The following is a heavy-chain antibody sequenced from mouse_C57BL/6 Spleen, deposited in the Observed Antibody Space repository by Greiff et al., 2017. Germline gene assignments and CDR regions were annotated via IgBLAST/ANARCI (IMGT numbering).Heavy chain of an antibody. J-gene: IGHJ2*01. CDR1: GYSITSGYY. D-gene: IGHD2-4*01. CDR3: AMGDYGYYFDY. V-gene: IGHV3-6*01. Sequence: DVQLQESGPGLVKPSQSLSLTCSVTGYSITSGYYWNWIRQFPGNKLEWMGYISYDGSNNYNPSLKNRISITRDTSKNQFFLKLNSVTTEDTATYYCAMGDYGYYFDYWGQGTTLTVSS. CDR2: ISYDGSN.